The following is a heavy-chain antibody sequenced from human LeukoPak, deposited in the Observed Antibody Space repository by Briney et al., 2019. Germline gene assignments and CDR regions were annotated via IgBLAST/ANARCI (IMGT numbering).Heavy chain of an antibody. V-gene: IGHV4-34*01. J-gene: IGHJ4*02. CDR2: INHSGST. Sequence: PSETLSLTCAVYGGSFSGYYWSWIRQPPGKGLEWIGEINHSGSTNYNPSLKSRVTMSVDTSKNQFSLKLSSVTAADTAVYYCARGCSSTSCLYYFDYWGQGTLVTVSS. CDR1: GGSFSGYY. D-gene: IGHD2-2*01. CDR3: ARGCSSTSCLYYFDY.